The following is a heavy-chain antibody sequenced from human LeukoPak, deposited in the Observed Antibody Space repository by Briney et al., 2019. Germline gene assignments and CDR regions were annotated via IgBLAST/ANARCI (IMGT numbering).Heavy chain of an antibody. CDR2: INHSGST. CDR3: ARQYYYDSGGFSTYFDY. V-gene: IGHV4-34*01. J-gene: IGHJ4*02. Sequence: SETLSLTCAVYGGSFSGYYWSWIRQPPGKGLEWIGEINHSGSTNYNPSLKSRVTMSVDTSKNQFSLKLSSVTAADTAVYYCARQYYYDSGGFSTYFDYWGQGTLVTVSS. CDR1: GGSFSGYY. D-gene: IGHD3-22*01.